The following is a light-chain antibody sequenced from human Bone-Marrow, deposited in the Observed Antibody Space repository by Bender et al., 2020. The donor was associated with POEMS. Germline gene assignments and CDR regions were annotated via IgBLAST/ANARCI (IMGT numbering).Light chain of an antibody. Sequence: QSALTQPASVSGSPGQPISISCTGSSSDIGSFNSVSWYQQHPGKAPKLIIFEVTNRPPDISDRFCGSKSGNTASLTISGLHVDDEADYFCSSFSPTDTLLFGGGTKLTVL. CDR3: SSFSPTDTLL. CDR1: SSDIGSFNS. J-gene: IGLJ2*01. V-gene: IGLV2-14*01. CDR2: EVT.